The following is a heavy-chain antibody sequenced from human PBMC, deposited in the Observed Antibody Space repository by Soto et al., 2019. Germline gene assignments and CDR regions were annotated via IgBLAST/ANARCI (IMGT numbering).Heavy chain of an antibody. CDR2: ISSSSSYI. Sequence: EVQLVESGGGLVKPGGSLRLSCAASGFTFSSYSMNWVRQAPGKGLEWVSSISSSSSYIYYADSVKGRFTISRDNAKNSLDLQMNSLRAEGTAVYYCARGVSEYRGYDRPPPFGYWGQGTLVTVSS. J-gene: IGHJ4*02. D-gene: IGHD5-12*01. V-gene: IGHV3-21*01. CDR1: GFTFSSYS. CDR3: ARGVSEYRGYDRPPPFGY.